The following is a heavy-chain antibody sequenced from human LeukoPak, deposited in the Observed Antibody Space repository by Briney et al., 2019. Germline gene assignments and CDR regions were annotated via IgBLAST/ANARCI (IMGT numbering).Heavy chain of an antibody. CDR2: IIPIFGTA. CDR1: GFTFSSYA. J-gene: IGHJ6*03. V-gene: IGHV1-69*06. CDR3: ARGWGSGSQWGPLANYYYYYYMDV. D-gene: IGHD3-10*01. Sequence: GGSLRLSCAASGFTFSSYAISWVRQAPGQGLEWMGGIIPIFGTANYAQKFQGRVTITADKSTNTAYMELSSLRSEDTAVYYCARGWGSGSQWGPLANYYYYYYMDVWGKGTTVTISS.